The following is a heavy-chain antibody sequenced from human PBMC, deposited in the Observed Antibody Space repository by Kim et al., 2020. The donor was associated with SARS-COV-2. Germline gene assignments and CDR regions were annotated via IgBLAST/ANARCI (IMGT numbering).Heavy chain of an antibody. V-gene: IGHV1-69*13. Sequence: SVKVSCKTSGGTFGTYPISWVRQAPGQGLEWMGGIIPFFDTTNYAPKFQGRVTMTADDSTRTTYMELSSLKSGDTAVYFCASRFFDSSGNYHDFWGQGT. CDR2: IIPFFDTT. CDR3: ASRFFDSSGNYHDF. J-gene: IGHJ4*02. CDR1: GGTFGTYP. D-gene: IGHD3-22*01.